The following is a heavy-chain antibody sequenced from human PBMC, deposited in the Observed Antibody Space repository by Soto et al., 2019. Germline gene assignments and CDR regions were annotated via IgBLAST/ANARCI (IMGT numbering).Heavy chain of an antibody. V-gene: IGHV2-5*01. Sequence: SGPTLVNPTQTLTLTCTFSGFSLSTSGVGVGWIRQPPGKALEWLALIYWNDDKRYSPSLKSRLTITKDTSKNQVVLTMTNMDPVDTATYYCAHRLIAGGLLWFGELNWFDPWGQGTLVTVSS. CDR1: GFSLSTSGVG. CDR3: AHRLIAGGLLWFGELNWFDP. D-gene: IGHD3-10*01. J-gene: IGHJ5*02. CDR2: IYWNDDK.